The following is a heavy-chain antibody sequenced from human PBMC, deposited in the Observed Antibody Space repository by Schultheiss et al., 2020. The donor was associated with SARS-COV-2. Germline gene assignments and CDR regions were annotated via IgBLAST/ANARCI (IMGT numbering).Heavy chain of an antibody. D-gene: IGHD3-22*01. CDR1: GGSISSYY. V-gene: IGHV4-59*01. J-gene: IGHJ4*02. CDR3: ARGDSSGTPST. Sequence: SETLSLTCTVSGGSISSYYWSWIRQPPGKGLEWIGYIYYSGSTNYNPSLKSRVTISVDTSKNQFSQKLSYVTAADTAGYYCARGDSSGTPSTWGQGTLVTVAS. CDR2: IYYSGST.